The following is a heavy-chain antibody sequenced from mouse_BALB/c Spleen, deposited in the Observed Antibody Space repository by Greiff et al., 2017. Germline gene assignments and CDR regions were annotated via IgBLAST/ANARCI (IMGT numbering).Heavy chain of an antibody. CDR2: ISYDGSN. Sequence: EVQLVESGPGLVKPSQSLSLTCSVTGYSITSGYYWTWIRQFPGTKLEWMGYISYDGSNNYNPSLKNRISITRDTSKNQFFLKLNSVTTEDTATYYCARADDYDERYAMDYWGQGTSVTVSS. CDR3: ARADDYDERYAMDY. D-gene: IGHD2-4*01. CDR1: GYSITSGYY. J-gene: IGHJ4*01. V-gene: IGHV3-6*02.